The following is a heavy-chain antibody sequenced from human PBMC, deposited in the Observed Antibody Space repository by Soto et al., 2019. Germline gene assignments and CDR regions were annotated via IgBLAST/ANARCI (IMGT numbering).Heavy chain of an antibody. CDR2: IYYSGST. CDR3: AQRKKYYVDY. J-gene: IGHJ4*02. V-gene: IGHV4-39*01. Sequence: SETLSLTCTVSGGSISSSSYYWGWIRQPPGKGLEWIGSIYYSGSTYYNPSLKSRVTISVDTTNNQFSLKLSSVTAADTAVYYCAQRKKYYVDYWGQGTLVTVSS. CDR1: GGSISSSSYY.